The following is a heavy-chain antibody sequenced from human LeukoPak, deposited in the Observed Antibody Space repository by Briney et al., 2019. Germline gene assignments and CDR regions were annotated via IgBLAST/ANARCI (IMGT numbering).Heavy chain of an antibody. V-gene: IGHV3-9*01. CDR1: GFTFDDYA. Sequence: GGSLRLSCAASGFTFDDYAMHWVRQAPGKGLEWVSGISWNSGSIGYADSVKGRFTISRDNAKNSLYLQMNSLRDEDTAVYYCARRFDSWGQGTLVTVSS. J-gene: IGHJ4*02. CDR3: ARRFDS. CDR2: ISWNSGSI.